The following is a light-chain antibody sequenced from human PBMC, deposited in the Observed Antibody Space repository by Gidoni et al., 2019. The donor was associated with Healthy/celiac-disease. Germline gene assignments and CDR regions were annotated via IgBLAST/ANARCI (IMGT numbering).Light chain of an antibody. V-gene: IGKV3-11*01. CDR3: QQRSNWPPIT. J-gene: IGKJ5*01. CDR1: KSVSSY. CDR2: DAS. Sequence: EIVLTPSPATLSLSPGERATLSCRASKSVSSYLAWYKQKPGQAPRLLIYDASNRATGIPARFSGSGSGTEFTLTISSLEPEDFAVYYCQQRSNWPPITFGEGTRLEIK.